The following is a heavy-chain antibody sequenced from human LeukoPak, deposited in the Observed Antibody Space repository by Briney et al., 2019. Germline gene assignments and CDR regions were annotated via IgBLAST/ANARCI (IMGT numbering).Heavy chain of an antibody. D-gene: IGHD3-9*01. Sequence: GGSLRLSCAASGFTFSSYAMSWVCQAPGKGLEWVSAISGSGGSTYYADSVKGRFTISRDNSKNTLYLQMNSLRAEDTAVYYCAKVQYDILTLGGMDVWGQGTTVTVSS. V-gene: IGHV3-23*01. CDR1: GFTFSSYA. J-gene: IGHJ6*02. CDR2: ISGSGGST. CDR3: AKVQYDILTLGGMDV.